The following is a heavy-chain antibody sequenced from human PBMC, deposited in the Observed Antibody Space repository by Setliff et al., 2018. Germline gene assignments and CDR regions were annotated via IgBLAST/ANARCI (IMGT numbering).Heavy chain of an antibody. Sequence: SETLSLTCNVSGGSISSSYWSWIRQSPGKGLEWIGYFYHSESMSYNPSLKSRVTISLDSSKTQFSLKLSSVTAADTAVYYCARAMYSAGYYGGGYSYYYMDVWGKGTTVTVSS. CDR1: GGSISSSY. CDR2: FYHSESM. J-gene: IGHJ6*03. D-gene: IGHD3-22*01. CDR3: ARAMYSAGYYGGGYSYYYMDV. V-gene: IGHV4-59*08.